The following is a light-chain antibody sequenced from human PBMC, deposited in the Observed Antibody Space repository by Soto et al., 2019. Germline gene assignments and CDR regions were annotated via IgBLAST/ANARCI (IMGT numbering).Light chain of an antibody. V-gene: IGKV2D-30*01. CDR2: KVS. J-gene: IGKJ1*01. Sequence: DVVMTQSPLSLPVTLGQPASISCGSSQSLVYIDANTYLNWFQQRPGQSPRRLIYKVSNWDSGVRDKSRGTGSGTDFTLKISRVEDEDVGVYYCMKGTHWTPKGKSGQGTKMDIK. CDR3: MKGTHWTPKGK. CDR1: QSLVYIDANTY.